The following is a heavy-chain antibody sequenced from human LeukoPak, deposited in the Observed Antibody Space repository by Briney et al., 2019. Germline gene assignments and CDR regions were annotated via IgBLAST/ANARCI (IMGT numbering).Heavy chain of an antibody. Sequence: SVKVSCKASGFTFTSSAMQWVRQARGQRLEWIGWIVVGSGNTNYAQKLQGRVTMTTDTSTSTAYMELRSLRSDDTAVYYCARDPVGLDYWGQGTLVTVSS. CDR3: ARDPVGLDY. J-gene: IGHJ4*02. V-gene: IGHV1-58*02. CDR1: GFTFTSSA. CDR2: IVVGSGNT.